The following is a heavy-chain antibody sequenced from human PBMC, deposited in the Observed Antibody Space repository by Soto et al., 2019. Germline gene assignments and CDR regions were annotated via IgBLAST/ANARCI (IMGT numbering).Heavy chain of an antibody. Sequence: GGSLRLSCAGSGFTFSNYAMSWVRQAPGKGLAWVSAISGSGGSTYYADSVKGRFTISRDNSKNTLYLQMNSLRAEDTALYYCAKVPVGATGRFDYWGQGTMVTVS. J-gene: IGHJ4*02. V-gene: IGHV3-23*01. D-gene: IGHD1-26*01. CDR3: AKVPVGATGRFDY. CDR2: ISGSGGST. CDR1: GFTFSNYA.